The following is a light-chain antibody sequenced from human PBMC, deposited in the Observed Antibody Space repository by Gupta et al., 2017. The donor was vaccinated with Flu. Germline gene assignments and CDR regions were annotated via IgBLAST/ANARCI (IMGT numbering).Light chain of an antibody. CDR1: QSVSSNS. Sequence: EIFLTPSPGTLSLSPGETATLSCRASQSVSSNSLAWYQQKPGQAPRLLIFGASSRATGIPDRFSGSGSGTDFTLTISRLEPEDFAVYCCQQYGSSPFTFGPGTKVEIK. CDR2: GAS. J-gene: IGKJ3*01. V-gene: IGKV3-20*01. CDR3: QQYGSSPFT.